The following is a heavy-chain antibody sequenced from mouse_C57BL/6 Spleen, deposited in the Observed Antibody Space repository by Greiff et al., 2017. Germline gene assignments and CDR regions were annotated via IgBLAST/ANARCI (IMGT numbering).Heavy chain of an antibody. Sequence: EAGGGLVQPKGSLKLSCAASGFSFNTYAMNWVRQAPGKGLEWVARIRSKSNNYATYYADSVKDRFTISRDDSESMLYLQMNNLKTEDTAMYYCVRRPSPLLGYYAMDYWGQGTSVTVSS. CDR2: IRSKSNNYAT. V-gene: IGHV10-1*01. D-gene: IGHD2-12*01. J-gene: IGHJ4*01. CDR1: GFSFNTYA. CDR3: VRRPSPLLGYYAMDY.